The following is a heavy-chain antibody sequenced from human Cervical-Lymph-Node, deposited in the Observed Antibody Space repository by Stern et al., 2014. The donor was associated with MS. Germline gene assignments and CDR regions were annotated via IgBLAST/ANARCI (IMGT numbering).Heavy chain of an antibody. CDR2: INPNSGTR. CDR3: TRVQRERRALDHLDP. CDR1: GFTFTTHY. J-gene: IGHJ5*02. V-gene: IGHV1-46*03. D-gene: IGHD1-1*01. Sequence: QVQLGQSGAEVKKPGTSVKVSCEASGFTFTTHYMHWIRQAPGAGLKWVGMINPNSGTRSYARQSQGRVTITRDTSTSTIYMELTGLRSEDTAVYFCTRVQRERRALDHLDPWGQGTLVTVS.